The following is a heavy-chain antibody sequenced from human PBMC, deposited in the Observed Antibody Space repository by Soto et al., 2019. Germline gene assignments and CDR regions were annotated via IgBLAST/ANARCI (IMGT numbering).Heavy chain of an antibody. Sequence: GGSLRLSCAASGFSFSRDWMSWVRQAPGKGLEWVANIKQDGSEKYYVDSVKGRFTISRDNAKNSLYLQMNSLRAEDTAVYYCARAKYSSGSFDYWGQGTLVTVSS. CDR2: IKQDGSEK. V-gene: IGHV3-7*01. CDR1: GFSFSRDW. J-gene: IGHJ4*02. CDR3: ARAKYSSGSFDY. D-gene: IGHD6-19*01.